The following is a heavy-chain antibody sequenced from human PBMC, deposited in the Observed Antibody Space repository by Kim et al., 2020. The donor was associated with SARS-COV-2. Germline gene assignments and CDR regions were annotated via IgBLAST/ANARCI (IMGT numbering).Heavy chain of an antibody. CDR2: ITHSGDNT. V-gene: IGHV3-23*01. D-gene: IGHD3-10*01. J-gene: IGHJ6*01. CDR3: ARSASTDYGLGIYYNFYAMDV. Sequence: GGSLRLSCAASGFTFSSYAMSWVRQAPGRGLEWVSVITHSGDNTHYAGPVKGRFTISRDNSKNLLYLQMNSLRAEDAAIYYCARSASTDYGLGIYYNFYAMDVGGQGPTVAVSS. CDR1: GFTFSSYA.